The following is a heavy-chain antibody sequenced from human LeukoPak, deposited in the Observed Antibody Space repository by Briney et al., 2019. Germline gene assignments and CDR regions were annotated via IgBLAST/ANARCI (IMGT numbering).Heavy chain of an antibody. D-gene: IGHD6-13*01. CDR2: ISGSGGST. CDR1: GFTFSSYA. V-gene: IGHV3-23*01. CDR3: AKRIAAAGTDGMDV. J-gene: IGHJ6*02. Sequence: GGSLRLSCAASGFTFSSYAMSWVRQAPGKGLEWVSAISGSGGSTYYADSVKGRITISRDNSKNTLYLQMNSLRAEDTAVYYCAKRIAAAGTDGMDVWGQGTTVTVSS.